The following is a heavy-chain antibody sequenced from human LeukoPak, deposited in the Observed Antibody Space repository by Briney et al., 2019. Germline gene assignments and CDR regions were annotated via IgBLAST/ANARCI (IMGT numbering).Heavy chain of an antibody. D-gene: IGHD2-15*01. V-gene: IGHV1-69*05. CDR2: IIPIFGTA. J-gene: IGHJ6*03. Sequence: SVKVSCKASGGTFSSYAISWVRQAPGQGLEWMGRIIPIFGTANYAQKFQGRVTITTDESTSTAYMELSSLRSEDTAVYYCARERIDYYYYYYMDVWGKGTTVTVSS. CDR1: GGTFSSYA. CDR3: ARERIDYYYYYYMDV.